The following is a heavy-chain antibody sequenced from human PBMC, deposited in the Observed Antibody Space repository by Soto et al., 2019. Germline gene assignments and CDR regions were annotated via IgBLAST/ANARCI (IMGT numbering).Heavy chain of an antibody. J-gene: IGHJ3*01. V-gene: IGHV3-23*01. CDR3: AKIYISSSEDAFDV. CDR1: GFTFDSNG. Sequence: EVELLASGGGLVQPGGSLQLSCVGSGFTFDSNGMSWVRLVPGKGLEWVSFISGSGVSTSYAESVKGRVIVSRDNSKKMVFLQMHSLRVEDTVTYYCAKIYISSSEDAFDVWGQGTTVTVSS. CDR2: ISGSGVST. D-gene: IGHD5-12*01.